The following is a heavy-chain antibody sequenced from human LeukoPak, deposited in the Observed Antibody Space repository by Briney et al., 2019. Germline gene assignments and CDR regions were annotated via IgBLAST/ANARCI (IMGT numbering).Heavy chain of an antibody. V-gene: IGHV1-2*02. CDR1: GYIFITYY. Sequence: ASVKVSCKASGYIFITYYIHWVRQAPGQGLEWMGWIDPDTGGTNYAQKFQGRVTLTRDTSISTAYMELSRLRSDDTAVYFCARGVYGGDVWGKGTTATVSS. CDR2: IDPDTGGT. D-gene: IGHD5/OR15-5a*01. CDR3: ARGVYGGDV. J-gene: IGHJ6*04.